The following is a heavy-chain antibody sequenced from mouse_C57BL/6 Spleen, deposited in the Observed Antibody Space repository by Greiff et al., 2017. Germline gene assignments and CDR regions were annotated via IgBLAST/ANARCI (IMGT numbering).Heavy chain of an antibody. CDR3: ARDYWGSKDYDMED. CDR1: GYTFTSYW. J-gene: IGHJ4*01. V-gene: IGHV1-72*01. CDR2: IDPNSGGT. Sequence: QVQLQQPGAELVKPGASVKLSCKASGYTFTSYWMHWVKQRPGRGLEWIGGIDPNSGGTKYNEKFKSKATLTVDKPSSTAYMQLSSLTSEDSAVYYCARDYWGSKDYDMEDWGKGTTVTVAS. D-gene: IGHD1-1*01.